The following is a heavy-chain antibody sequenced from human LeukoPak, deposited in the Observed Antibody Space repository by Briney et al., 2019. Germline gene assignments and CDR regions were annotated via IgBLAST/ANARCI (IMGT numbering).Heavy chain of an antibody. CDR3: AVGHYPDTSCAGDCYYSY. D-gene: IGHD2-21*02. V-gene: IGHV3-23*01. CDR2: LTVGGDNT. Sequence: GGSLRFYCAASGFTFNNYAMTWVPPAPGKGLEWVSGLTVGGDNTFHADSVKGRFTISRDNSNNTLYLQRDSLIAEDTAVYYCAVGHYPDTSCAGDCYYSYWGQGTLVTVSS. J-gene: IGHJ4*02. CDR1: GFTFNNYA.